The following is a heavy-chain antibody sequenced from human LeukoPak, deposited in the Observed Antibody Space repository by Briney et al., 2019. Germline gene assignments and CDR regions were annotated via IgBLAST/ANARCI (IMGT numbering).Heavy chain of an antibody. CDR3: ARHGSGWTLDY. CDR2: IYYSGST. Sequence: PSETLSLTCTVSGGSISSSSYYWGWICQPPGKGLEWIVSIYYSGSTYYNPSLKSRVTISVDTSKNQFSLKLSSVTAADTAVYYCARHGSGWTLDYWGQGTLVTVSS. CDR1: GGSISSSSYY. V-gene: IGHV4-39*01. J-gene: IGHJ4*02. D-gene: IGHD6-19*01.